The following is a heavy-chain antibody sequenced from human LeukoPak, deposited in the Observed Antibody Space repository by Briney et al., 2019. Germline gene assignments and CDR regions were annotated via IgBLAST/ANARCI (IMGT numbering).Heavy chain of an antibody. CDR2: MSGSGYYT. J-gene: IGHJ6*03. CDR1: GFAFSNFA. CDR3: AKMEGQRLYDYCMDV. Sequence: GGSLRLSCAASGFAFSNFAMSWVRQAPGKGLEWVSAMSGSGYYTYYVESVKGRFTISRDKSKNTLYLHMNSLRADDTAVYYCAKMEGQRLYDYCMDVWGRGTTVTVSS. V-gene: IGHV3-23*01. D-gene: IGHD3-3*01.